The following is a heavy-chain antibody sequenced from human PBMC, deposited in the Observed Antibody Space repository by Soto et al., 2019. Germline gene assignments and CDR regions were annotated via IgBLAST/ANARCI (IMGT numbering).Heavy chain of an antibody. CDR3: ASRITMIFYYYYYGMDV. Sequence: SVKVSCKASGGTFSSYAISWVRQAPGQGLEWMGGIIPIFGTANYAQKFQGRVTITADESTNTAYMELSSLRSEDTAVYYCASRITMIFYYYYYGMDVWGQGTTVTASS. J-gene: IGHJ6*02. V-gene: IGHV1-69*13. CDR2: IIPIFGTA. CDR1: GGTFSSYA. D-gene: IGHD3-22*01.